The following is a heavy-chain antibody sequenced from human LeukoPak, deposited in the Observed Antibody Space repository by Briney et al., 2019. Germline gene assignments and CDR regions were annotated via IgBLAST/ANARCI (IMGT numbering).Heavy chain of an antibody. CDR1: GYTFISYG. Sequence: GASVKVSCKASGYTFISYGISWVRQAPGQGLEWMGWINPYNGNTNYAQNLQGRVTMTTDTSTSTAYMELRSLRSDDTAVYYCARVNGGYYYDSSGYSDFDYWGQGTLVTVSS. V-gene: IGHV1-18*01. D-gene: IGHD3-22*01. CDR3: ARVNGGYYYDSSGYSDFDY. J-gene: IGHJ4*02. CDR2: INPYNGNT.